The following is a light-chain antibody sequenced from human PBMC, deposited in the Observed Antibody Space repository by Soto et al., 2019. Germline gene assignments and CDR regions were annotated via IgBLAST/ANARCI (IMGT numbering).Light chain of an antibody. CDR1: SSDVGGYNY. V-gene: IGLV2-14*01. Sequence: QSVLTQPASVSGSPVQSITISCTGTSSDVGGYNYVSWYQQHPGKAPKLMIYDVSNRPSGVSNRFSGSKSGNTASLTISGLQAEDEADYYCSSYTSSSLWVFGTGTKVTVL. CDR2: DVS. J-gene: IGLJ1*01. CDR3: SSYTSSSLWV.